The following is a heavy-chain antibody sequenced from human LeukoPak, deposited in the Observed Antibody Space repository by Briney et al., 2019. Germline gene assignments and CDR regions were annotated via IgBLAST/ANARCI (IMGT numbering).Heavy chain of an antibody. CDR1: GGSISSSSYY. V-gene: IGHV4-39*07. Sequence: SETLSLTCTVSGGSISSSSYYWGWIRQPPGKGLEWIGSIYYSGSTYYNPSLKSRVTISVDTSKNQFSLKLSSVTAADTAVYYCARGYSSGWYPRIGNWFDPWGQGTLVTVSS. D-gene: IGHD6-19*01. CDR2: IYYSGST. J-gene: IGHJ5*02. CDR3: ARGYSSGWYPRIGNWFDP.